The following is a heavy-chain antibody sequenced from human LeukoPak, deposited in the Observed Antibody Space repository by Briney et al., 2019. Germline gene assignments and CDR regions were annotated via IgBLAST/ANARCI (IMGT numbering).Heavy chain of an antibody. J-gene: IGHJ6*02. CDR1: GFTFSANW. Sequence: GGSLRLSCAASGFTFSANWMHWVRQAPGKGLVWVSSIDFDGSSRSYAISVKGRVTISRDNAKNTLYLEMNSLGAEDTAVYYCGRGAYYAMDVWGQGTTVTVSS. CDR2: IDFDGSSR. CDR3: GRGAYYAMDV. V-gene: IGHV3-74*01.